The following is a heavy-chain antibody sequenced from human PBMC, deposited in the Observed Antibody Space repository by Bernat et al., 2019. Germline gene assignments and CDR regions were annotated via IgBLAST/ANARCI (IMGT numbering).Heavy chain of an antibody. Sequence: QVQLQQSGPGLVKPSQTRSLTCAISGDSVSSNSAAWNWIRQSPSRGLEWLGRTYYRSKWYNDYAVSVKSRITINPVTSKSQYSLQLKSVTTKDSAVYDCARYGCTSNSCYDWFDPWGQGTLVTVSS. J-gene: IGHJ5*02. CDR3: ARYGCTSNSCYDWFDP. CDR2: TYYRSKWYN. CDR1: GDSVSSNSAA. D-gene: IGHD2-2*01. V-gene: IGHV6-1*01.